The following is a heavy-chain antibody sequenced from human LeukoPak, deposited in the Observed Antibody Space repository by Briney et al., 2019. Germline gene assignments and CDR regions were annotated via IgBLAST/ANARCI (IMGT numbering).Heavy chain of an antibody. CDR1: GGSISSSNYY. D-gene: IGHD3-22*01. J-gene: IGHJ4*02. CDR3: ARVTGYMIEDYFDY. V-gene: IGHV4-61*02. Sequence: PSQTLSLTCTVSGGSISSSNYYWSWIRQPAGKGLEWIGRIYTSGSTNYNPSLKSRVTISVKTSKNQFSLKLSSVTAADTAIYYCARVTGYMIEDYFDYWGQGTLVTVSS. CDR2: IYTSGST.